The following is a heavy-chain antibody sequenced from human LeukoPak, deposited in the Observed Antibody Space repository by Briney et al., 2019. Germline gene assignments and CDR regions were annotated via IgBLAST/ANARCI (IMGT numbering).Heavy chain of an antibody. J-gene: IGHJ5*02. CDR2: IYYSGST. Sequence: SETLSLTCTGSGGSISSSSYYWGWIRQPPGKGLEWIGSIYYSGSTYYNPSLKSRVTISVDTSKNQFSLKLSSVTAADTAVYYCARDQAGWFDPWGQGTLVTVSS. V-gene: IGHV4-39*07. CDR3: ARDQAGWFDP. CDR1: GGSISSSSYY.